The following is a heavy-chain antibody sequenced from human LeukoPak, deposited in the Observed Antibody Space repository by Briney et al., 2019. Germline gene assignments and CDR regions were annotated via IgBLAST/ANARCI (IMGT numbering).Heavy chain of an antibody. D-gene: IGHD2-15*01. CDR1: GYTFTNYY. Sequence: ASVKVSCKASGYTFTNYYMHWVRQAPGQGREWMGIINPSGGSTRYAQKFQGRVTMTRDTSTSTVYMELSRLRSDDTAVYYCARGGVVVAATNFDYWGQGTLVTVSS. CDR3: ARGGVVVAATNFDY. V-gene: IGHV1-46*01. CDR2: INPSGGST. J-gene: IGHJ4*02.